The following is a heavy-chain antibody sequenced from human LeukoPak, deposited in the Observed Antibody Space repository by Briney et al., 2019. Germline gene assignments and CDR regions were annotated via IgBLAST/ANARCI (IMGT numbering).Heavy chain of an antibody. J-gene: IGHJ6*03. CDR1: GFTFSSYA. V-gene: IGHV3-30*04. CDR2: ISYDGSNK. D-gene: IGHD3-10*01. CDR3: ARVSNRVVRGVITTMDV. Sequence: PGGSLRLSCAASGFTFSSYAMHWVRQAPGKGLEWVAVISYDGSNKYYADSVKGRFTISRDNAKNSLYLQMNSLRAEDTAVYYCARVSNRVVRGVITTMDVWGKGTTVTVSS.